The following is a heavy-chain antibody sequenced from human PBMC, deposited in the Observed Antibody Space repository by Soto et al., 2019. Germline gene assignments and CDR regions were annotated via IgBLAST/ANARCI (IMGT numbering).Heavy chain of an antibody. CDR2: TSFDGSDK. Sequence: PGGSLRLSCAASGFTFGNYAMHWVRQAPGKGLEWVAVTSFDGSDKYNADSVKGRFTISRDNSKNTLYLQMSSLRPEDTGVYFCARAVGMTTVNLDYWGQGILVTVSS. CDR3: ARAVGMTTVNLDY. D-gene: IGHD1-26*01. J-gene: IGHJ4*02. CDR1: GFTFGNYA. V-gene: IGHV3-30*04.